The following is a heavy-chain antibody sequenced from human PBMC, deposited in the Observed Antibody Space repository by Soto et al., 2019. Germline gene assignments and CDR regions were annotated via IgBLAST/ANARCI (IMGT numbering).Heavy chain of an antibody. Sequence: EVQLLESGGGLVQPGGSLRLSCAASGFTFSSYAMSWVRQAPGKGLEWVSGISGSGDSTYYADSVKGRFTISRDNSKNRRYRQMNSLRAEDTAVYYCAKGVPGIAVAGTGYFQHWGQGTLVTVSS. CDR2: ISGSGDST. CDR1: GFTFSSYA. CDR3: AKGVPGIAVAGTGYFQH. J-gene: IGHJ1*01. D-gene: IGHD6-19*01. V-gene: IGHV3-23*01.